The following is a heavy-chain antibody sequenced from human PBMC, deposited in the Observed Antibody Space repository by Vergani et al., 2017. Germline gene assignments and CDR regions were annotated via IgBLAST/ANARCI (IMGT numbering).Heavy chain of an antibody. Sequence: EVQLVQSGAEVKKPGESLRISCKGSGYSFTSYWISWVRQMPGKGLEWMGMIDPSDSYTNYSPSFQGHVTISADKSISTAYLQWSSLKASDTAMYYCAATGTSANSVGYFDFWGQGTLVTVSS. J-gene: IGHJ4*02. CDR3: AATGTSANSVGYFDF. CDR2: IDPSDSYT. CDR1: GYSFTSYW. D-gene: IGHD1-14*01. V-gene: IGHV5-10-1*03.